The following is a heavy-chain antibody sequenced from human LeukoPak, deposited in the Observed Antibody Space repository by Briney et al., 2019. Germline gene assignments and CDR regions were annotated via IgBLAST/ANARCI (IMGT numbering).Heavy chain of an antibody. V-gene: IGHV3-30-3*01. Sequence: GGSLRLSCAASGFAFSSYAMHWVRQAPGKGLEWVAVISYDGSNKYYADSVKGRFTISRDNSKNTLYLQMNSLRAEDTAVYYCASTHYGSGSQTLDYWGQGTLVTVSS. CDR1: GFAFSSYA. CDR3: ASTHYGSGSQTLDY. D-gene: IGHD3-10*01. J-gene: IGHJ4*02. CDR2: ISYDGSNK.